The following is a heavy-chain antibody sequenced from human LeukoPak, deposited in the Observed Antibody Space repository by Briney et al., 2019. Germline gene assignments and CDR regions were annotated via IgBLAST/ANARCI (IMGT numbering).Heavy chain of an antibody. CDR3: ARGGSYTPC. D-gene: IGHD1-26*01. CDR1: GVSIGSYF. V-gene: IGHV4-59*08. J-gene: IGHJ4*02. CDR2: IDNRGST. Sequence: PSETLSLTCTVSGVSIGSYFWSWIRQPPGKGLEWIGYIDNRGSTNYNPSLKSRVTISVDTSKNQFSLKLNSVTAADTAVYYCARGGSYTPCWGQGTLVTVSS.